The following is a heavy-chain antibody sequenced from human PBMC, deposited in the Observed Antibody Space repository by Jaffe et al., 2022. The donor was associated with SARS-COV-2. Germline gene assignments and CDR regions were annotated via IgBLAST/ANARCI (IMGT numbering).Heavy chain of an antibody. CDR2: INHSGST. D-gene: IGHD6-19*01. J-gene: IGHJ4*02. V-gene: IGHV4-34*01. CDR1: GGSFSGYY. CDR3: ARGKDQWLARD. Sequence: QVQLQQWGAGLLKPSETLSLTCAVYGGSFSGYYWSWIRQPPGKGLEWIGEINHSGSTNYNPSLKSRVTISVDTSKNQFSLKLSSVTAADTAVYYCARGKDQWLARDWGQGTLVTVSS.